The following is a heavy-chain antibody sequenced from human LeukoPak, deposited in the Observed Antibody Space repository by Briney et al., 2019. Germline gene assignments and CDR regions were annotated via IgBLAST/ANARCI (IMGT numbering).Heavy chain of an antibody. V-gene: IGHV4-59*01. CDR1: GGSISSYY. CDR2: IYYSGST. Sequence: SETLSLTCTVSGGSISSYYWSWIRQPPGKGLEWIGYIYYSGSTNYNPSLKSRVTISVDTSKNQFSLKLSSVTAADTAVYYCARDHVGATTRWFDPWGQGTLVTVSS. J-gene: IGHJ5*02. CDR3: ARDHVGATTRWFDP. D-gene: IGHD1-26*01.